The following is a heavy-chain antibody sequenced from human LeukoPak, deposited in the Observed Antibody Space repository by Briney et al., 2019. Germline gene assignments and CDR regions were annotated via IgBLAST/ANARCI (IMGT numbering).Heavy chain of an antibody. CDR3: ARETSEDYDILTGYLP. V-gene: IGHV1-3*01. CDR1: GYTFTSYA. CDR2: INAGNGNT. Sequence: ASVKVSCTASGYTFTSYAMHWVRQAPGQRRGWMGWINAGNGNTKYSQKFQGRVTITRDTSASTAYLQLSSLRSEDTAVYYCARETSEDYDILTGYLPWGQGTLVTVSS. D-gene: IGHD3-9*01. J-gene: IGHJ5*02.